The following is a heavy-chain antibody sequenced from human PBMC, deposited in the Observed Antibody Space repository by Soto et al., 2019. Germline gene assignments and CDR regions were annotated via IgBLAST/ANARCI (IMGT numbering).Heavy chain of an antibody. V-gene: IGHV1-69*13. J-gene: IGHJ6*02. CDR2: IIPIFGTA. CDR1: GGTFSSYA. Sequence: SVKVSCKASGGTFSSYAISWVRQAPGQGLEWMGGIIPIFGTANYAQKFQGRVTITADESTSTAYMELSSLRSEDTAVYYCASDSGRMTTVTSYYYYGMDVWGQGTTVTVSS. D-gene: IGHD4-4*01. CDR3: ASDSGRMTTVTSYYYYGMDV.